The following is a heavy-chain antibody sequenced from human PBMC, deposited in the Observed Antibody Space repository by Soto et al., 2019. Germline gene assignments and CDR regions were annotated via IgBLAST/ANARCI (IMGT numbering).Heavy chain of an antibody. CDR2: INHSGST. Sequence: SETLSLTCAVYGGSFSGYYWSWIRQPPGKGLEWIGEINHSGSTNYNPSLKSRVTISVDTSKNQFSLKLSSVTAADTAVYYCARGRNWNYVIDYYYMDVWGKGTTVTVSS. CDR1: GGSFSGYY. J-gene: IGHJ6*03. D-gene: IGHD1-7*01. CDR3: ARGRNWNYVIDYYYMDV. V-gene: IGHV4-34*01.